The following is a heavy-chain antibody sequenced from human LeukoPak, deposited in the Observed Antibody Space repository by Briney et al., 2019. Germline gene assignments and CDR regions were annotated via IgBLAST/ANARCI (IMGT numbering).Heavy chain of an antibody. CDR3: ARESEDIVVVPAVTNYYYYYMDV. J-gene: IGHJ6*03. CDR1: GFTFSSYW. V-gene: IGHV3-7*01. D-gene: IGHD2-2*01. Sequence: GRSLRLSCAASGFTFSSYWMSWVRQAPGKGLEWVANIKQDGSEKYYVDSVKGRFTISRDNAKNSLYLQMNSLRAEDTAVYYCARESEDIVVVPAVTNYYYYYMDVWGKGTTVTVSS. CDR2: IKQDGSEK.